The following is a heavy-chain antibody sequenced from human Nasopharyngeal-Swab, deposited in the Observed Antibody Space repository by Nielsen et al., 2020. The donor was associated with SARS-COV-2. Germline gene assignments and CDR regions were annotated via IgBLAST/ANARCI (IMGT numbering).Heavy chain of an antibody. J-gene: IGHJ6*02. CDR3: ARESEGPSDYYYYGMDV. V-gene: IGHV1-2*06. Sequence: ASVKVSCKASGYTFTGYYMHWVRQAPGQGLEWMGRINPNSGGTNYAQKFQGRVTMTRDTSISTAYMELSRLRSDDTAVYYCARESEGPSDYYYYGMDVWGQGTTVTVSS. CDR2: INPNSGGT. CDR1: GYTFTGYY.